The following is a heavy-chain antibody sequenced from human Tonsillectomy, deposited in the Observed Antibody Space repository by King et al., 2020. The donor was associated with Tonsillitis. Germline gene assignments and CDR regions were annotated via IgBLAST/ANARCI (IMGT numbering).Heavy chain of an antibody. Sequence: VQLVEPGGGVVQPGRSLRLSCAASGFTFSSYVMHWVRQAPGKGLEWLAILSYDGRNKDYADSVKGRFTISRDNSKHMLYLQMNILRDEDTAVYYCAREREPFGWEILRHYYYYGMDVWGQGTTVTVSS. D-gene: IGHD1-26*01. CDR3: AREREPFGWEILRHYYYYGMDV. CDR1: GFTFSSYV. J-gene: IGHJ6*02. CDR2: LSYDGRNK. V-gene: IGHV3-30*04.